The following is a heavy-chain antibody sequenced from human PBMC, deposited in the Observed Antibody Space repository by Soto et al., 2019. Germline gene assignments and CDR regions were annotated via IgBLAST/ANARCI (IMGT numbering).Heavy chain of an antibody. D-gene: IGHD4-17*01. J-gene: IGHJ4*02. Sequence: EVQLVESGGGLVQPGRSLRLSCAASGFTFDDYAMHWVRQAPGKGLEWVSGISWNSGSIGYADSVKGRFTISRDNAKNYLYLQMNSLRAEDTALYDCAKTVNAQMSEYGEFDYWCQGTLVTVCS. V-gene: IGHV3-9*01. CDR1: GFTFDDYA. CDR3: AKTVNAQMSEYGEFDY. CDR2: ISWNSGSI.